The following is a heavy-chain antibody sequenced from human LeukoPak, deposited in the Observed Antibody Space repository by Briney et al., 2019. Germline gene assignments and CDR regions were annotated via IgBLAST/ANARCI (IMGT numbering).Heavy chain of an antibody. D-gene: IGHD4-11*01. CDR3: ARGRVSSSTWYSTYYYYFYMDV. CDR2: INHSGST. J-gene: IGHJ6*03. Sequence: SETLSLTCAVYGGSFSGYYWSWIRQPPGKGLEWIGEINHSGSTNYNPSLNGRVSISRDTSKNLFSLRLRSVTAADTAVYFCARGRVSSSTWYSTYYYYFYMDVWGKGTTVTVSS. V-gene: IGHV4-34*01. CDR1: GGSFSGYY.